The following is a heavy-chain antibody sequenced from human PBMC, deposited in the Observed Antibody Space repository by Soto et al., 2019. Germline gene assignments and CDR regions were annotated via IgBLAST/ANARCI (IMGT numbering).Heavy chain of an antibody. V-gene: IGHV4-39*07. CDR2: IYHSGST. CDR1: GGSISSSSYY. D-gene: IGHD2-8*02. Sequence: PSETLSLTCTVSGGSISSSSYYWGWIRQPPGKGLEWIGSIYHSGSTYYNPSLKSRVTISVDRSKNQFSLKLTSVTAADTAVYYCARDKITGLFDYWGQGTLVTVSS. CDR3: ARDKITGLFDY. J-gene: IGHJ4*02.